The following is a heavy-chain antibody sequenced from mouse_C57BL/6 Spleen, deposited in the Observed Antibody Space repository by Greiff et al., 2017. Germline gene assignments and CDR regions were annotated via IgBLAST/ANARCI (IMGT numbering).Heavy chain of an antibody. CDR3: ARERGGYSPFDY. Sequence: VQLQQPGPELVKPGASVKISCKASGYAFSSSWMNWVKQRPGKGLEWIGRLHPADGDTNYNGKFKGKATLTADKSSSTAYMQLSSLTSEDSAVYFCARERGGYSPFDYWGQGTTLTVSS. D-gene: IGHD2-3*01. CDR1: GYAFSSSW. J-gene: IGHJ2*01. CDR2: LHPADGDT. V-gene: IGHV1-82*01.